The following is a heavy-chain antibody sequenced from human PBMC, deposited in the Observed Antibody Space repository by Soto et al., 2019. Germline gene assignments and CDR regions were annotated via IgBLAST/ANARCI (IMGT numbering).Heavy chain of an antibody. CDR2: ISGSGGST. CDR3: ARGLGVLGLELLHYYYMDV. CDR1: GFTFSSYA. D-gene: IGHD1-7*01. Sequence: LRLSCAASGFTFSSYAMSWVRQAPGKGLEWVSAISGSGGSTYYADSVKGRFTISRDNSKNTLYLQMNSLRAEDTAVYYCARGLGVLGLELLHYYYMDVWGKGTTVTVSS. J-gene: IGHJ6*03. V-gene: IGHV3-23*01.